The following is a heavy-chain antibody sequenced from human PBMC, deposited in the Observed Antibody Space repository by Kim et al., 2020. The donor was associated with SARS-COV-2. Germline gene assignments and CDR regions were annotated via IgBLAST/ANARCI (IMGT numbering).Heavy chain of an antibody. V-gene: IGHV5-51*01. CDR3: ARHMGDFWTGYSAITFDY. D-gene: IGHD3-3*01. Sequence: GESLKISCKGSGYSFSTYWIGWVRQMPGKGLEWMGIIYPGDSDTRYSPSFEGQVTISADTSIKTAYLQWSSLKASDTAIHYCARHMGDFWTGYSAITFDYWGQGTLVSVSS. J-gene: IGHJ4*02. CDR2: IYPGDSDT. CDR1: GYSFSTYW.